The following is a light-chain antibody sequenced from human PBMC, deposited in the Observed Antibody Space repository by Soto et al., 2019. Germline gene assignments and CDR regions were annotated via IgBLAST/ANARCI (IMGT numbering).Light chain of an antibody. J-gene: IGKJ4*01. CDR1: QDINKY. CDR3: QQTKGFPLT. V-gene: IGKV1-12*01. Sequence: DIQMTQSPSSLSASEGDRVTITWRASQDINKYLAWYQQIPGRAPKLLIFAASTLQSGVPSRFSASGSGTDFTLTVGGLQPEDAASYYCQQTKGFPLTFGGGTKVEIK. CDR2: AAS.